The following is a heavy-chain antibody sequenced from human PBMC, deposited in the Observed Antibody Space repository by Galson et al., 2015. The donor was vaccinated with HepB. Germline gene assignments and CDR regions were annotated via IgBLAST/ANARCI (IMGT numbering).Heavy chain of an antibody. D-gene: IGHD3-16*01. J-gene: IGHJ6*03. CDR2: IFPGDSDT. Sequence: QSGAEVKKPGGSLKISCKASGYSFTTHWIGWVRQMPGKGLEWMGIIFPGDSDTRYSPSFQGQVTMSVDKSISTAYLQWSSLKAADTAMYYCARLGGGMTTSLYYDYYMDVWGKGTTVTVSS. CDR3: ARLGGGMTTSLYYDYYMDV. CDR1: GYSFTTHW. V-gene: IGHV5-51*03.